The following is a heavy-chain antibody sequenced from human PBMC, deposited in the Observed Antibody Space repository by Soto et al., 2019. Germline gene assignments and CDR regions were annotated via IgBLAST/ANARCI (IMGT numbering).Heavy chain of an antibody. Sequence: GGSLRLSCAASGFIFSPYTMNWVRQAPGKGLEWVSYIGSSGTTIYYADSVQGRFTISRDNAKSSLYLQMNSLRVEDTAVYYCAGLTLPADPRLDAFDIWGQGTMVTVSS. J-gene: IGHJ3*02. D-gene: IGHD2-2*01. CDR1: GFIFSPYT. CDR2: IGSSGTTI. V-gene: IGHV3-48*01. CDR3: AGLTLPADPRLDAFDI.